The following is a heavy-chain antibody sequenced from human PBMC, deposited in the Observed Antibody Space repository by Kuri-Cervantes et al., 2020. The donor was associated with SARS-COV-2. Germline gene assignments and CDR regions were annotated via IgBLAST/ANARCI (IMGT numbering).Heavy chain of an antibody. CDR3: ARLAGYCSRSICPDY. CDR2: ISGSGSDT. J-gene: IGHJ4*02. CDR1: GFRFSNYA. D-gene: IGHD2-2*01. Sequence: GESLKISCVSSGFRFSNYAMTWVRQAPEKGLEWVSGISGSGSDTYYVDSVRGRFTISRDNSKSTLFLQMDSLRAEDMAVYYCARLAGYCSRSICPDYWGQGALVTVSS. V-gene: IGHV3-23*01.